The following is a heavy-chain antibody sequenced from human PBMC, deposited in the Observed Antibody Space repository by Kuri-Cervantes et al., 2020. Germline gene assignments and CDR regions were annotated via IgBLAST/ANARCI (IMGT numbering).Heavy chain of an antibody. V-gene: IGHV4-38-2*02. CDR2: LYYSGST. CDR3: ARLHYGDYVFDY. Sequence: GSLRLSCTVSGYSISSNHYWGWIRQPPGKGLEWIGSLYYSGSTYYNPSLKSRVTISVDKSKNQFSLKLSSVTAADTAVYYCARLHYGDYVFDYWGQGTLVTVSS. CDR1: GYSISSNHY. J-gene: IGHJ4*02. D-gene: IGHD4-17*01.